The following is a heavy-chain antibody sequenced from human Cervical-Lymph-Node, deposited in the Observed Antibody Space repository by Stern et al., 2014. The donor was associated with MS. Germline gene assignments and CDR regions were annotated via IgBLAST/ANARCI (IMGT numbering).Heavy chain of an antibody. CDR2: MSYTGST. D-gene: IGHD4-23*01. Sequence: QLQLQESGPGLVKPSETLSLTCTVSGVSITSSAFQWAWIRQPPGKGLEWTASMSYTGSTQYNPSLKSRVTISAETSTNQFSLKLNFGTAADTAVYYCAKRYGGHYGWFDPWGQGILVTVSS. CDR3: AKRYGGHYGWFDP. V-gene: IGHV4-39*01. J-gene: IGHJ5*02. CDR1: GVSITSSAFQ.